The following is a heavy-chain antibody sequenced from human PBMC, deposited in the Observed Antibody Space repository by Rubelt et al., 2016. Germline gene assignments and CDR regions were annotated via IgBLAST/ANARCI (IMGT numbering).Heavy chain of an antibody. CDR3: ARLESGGSGSFLN. D-gene: IGHD1-26*01. J-gene: IGHJ4*02. Sequence: KGLEWVAVIWYDGSNKYYADSVKGRFTISRENSKNTLYLQMNSLRAEDTAVYYCARLESGGSGSFLNWGQGTLVTVSS. CDR2: IWYDGSNK. V-gene: IGHV3-33*01.